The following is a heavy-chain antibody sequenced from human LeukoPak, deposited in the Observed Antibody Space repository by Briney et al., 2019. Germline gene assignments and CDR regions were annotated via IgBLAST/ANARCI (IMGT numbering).Heavy chain of an antibody. Sequence: SVKVSCKASGGTFSSYTISWVRQAPGQGLEWMGRIIPILGIANYAQKFQGRVTITADKSTSTAYMELSSLRSEDTAVYYCARDLDYYGSGSYYNPVWFDPWGQGTLVTVFS. D-gene: IGHD3-10*01. CDR3: ARDLDYYGSGSYYNPVWFDP. V-gene: IGHV1-69*04. CDR2: IIPILGIA. J-gene: IGHJ5*02. CDR1: GGTFSSYT.